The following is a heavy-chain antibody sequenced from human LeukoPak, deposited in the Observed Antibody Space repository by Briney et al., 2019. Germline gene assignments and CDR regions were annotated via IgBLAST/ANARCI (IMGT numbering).Heavy chain of an antibody. V-gene: IGHV3-23*01. J-gene: IGHJ4*02. CDR2: ISGSGGST. CDR1: GFTFSSYA. D-gene: IGHD1-26*01. Sequence: GGSLRLSCAASGFTFSSYAMSWVRQAPGKGLEWVSAISGSGGSTCYADSVKGRFTISRDNSKNTLYLQMNSLRAEDTAVYYCAKGLGGWELLDWGQGTLVTVSS. CDR3: AKGLGGWELLD.